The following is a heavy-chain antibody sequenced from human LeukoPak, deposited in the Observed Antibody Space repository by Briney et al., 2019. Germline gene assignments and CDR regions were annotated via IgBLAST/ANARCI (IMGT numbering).Heavy chain of an antibody. V-gene: IGHV4-30-4*01. D-gene: IGHD2-2*02. CDR3: ARAKGVVVVPAAIRVGDWFDS. Sequence: SQTLSLTCTVSGGSISSGDYYWSWIRQPPGKGLEWIGYIYYSGSTYYNPSLKSRVTISVDTSKNQFSLKLSSVTAADTAVYYCARAKGVVVVPAAIRVGDWFDSWGQGTLVTVSS. J-gene: IGHJ5*01. CDR1: GGSISSGDYY. CDR2: IYYSGST.